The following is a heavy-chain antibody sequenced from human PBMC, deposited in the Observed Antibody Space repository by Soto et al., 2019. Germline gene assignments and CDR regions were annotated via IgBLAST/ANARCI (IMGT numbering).Heavy chain of an antibody. D-gene: IGHD2-2*01. Sequence: GGSLRLSCAASGFTFSTYAMSWVRQAPGKGLEWVSAISGRGGGTFYADSVKGRFTIARDNSKNTLFLQMNSLRAEDTAVYSCARQMTSSTNYYDYWGQGTLVTVSS. CDR1: GFTFSTYA. CDR3: ARQMTSSTNYYDY. CDR2: ISGRGGGT. J-gene: IGHJ4*02. V-gene: IGHV3-23*01.